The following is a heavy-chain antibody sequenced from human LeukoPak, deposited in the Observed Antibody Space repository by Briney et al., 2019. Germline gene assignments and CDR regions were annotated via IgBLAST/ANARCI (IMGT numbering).Heavy chain of an antibody. V-gene: IGHV3-7*03. CDR3: ARLHLGDPWGSGSPIWFDP. J-gene: IGHJ5*02. CDR1: GFMFSNYW. CDR2: INNDGSVA. D-gene: IGHD3-10*01. Sequence: GGSLRLSCVGSGFMFSNYWMSWVRQTPGKGLEWVANINNDGSVAYSADSLKGRFTFSRDNAKSSLFLQMNSLRVEDSAVYYCARLHLGDPWGSGSPIWFDPWGQGTLVTVSS.